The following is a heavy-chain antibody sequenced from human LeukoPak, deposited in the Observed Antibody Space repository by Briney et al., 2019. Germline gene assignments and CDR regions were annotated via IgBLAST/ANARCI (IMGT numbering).Heavy chain of an antibody. J-gene: IGHJ3*02. D-gene: IGHD4-11*01. CDR2: ISAYNGNT. V-gene: IGHV1-18*01. Sequence: ASVKVSCKASGGTFSSYAISWVRQAPGQGLEWMGWISAYNGNTNYAQKLQGRVTMTTDTSTSTAYMELRSLRSDDTAVYYCARTEDSLDAFDIWGQGTMVTVSS. CDR1: GGTFSSYA. CDR3: ARTEDSLDAFDI.